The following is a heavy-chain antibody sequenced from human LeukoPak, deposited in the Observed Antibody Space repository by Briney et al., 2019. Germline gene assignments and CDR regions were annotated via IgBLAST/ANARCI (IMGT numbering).Heavy chain of an antibody. CDR2: INHSGST. J-gene: IGHJ4*02. CDR1: GGSFSGYY. CDR3: ARGGGQTFDY. Sequence: PSETLSLTCAVYGGSFSGYYWSWIRQPPGKGLEWTGEINHSGSTNYNPSLKSRVTISVDTSKNQFSLKLSSVTAADTAVYYCARGGGQTFDYWGQGTLVTVSS. V-gene: IGHV4-34*01.